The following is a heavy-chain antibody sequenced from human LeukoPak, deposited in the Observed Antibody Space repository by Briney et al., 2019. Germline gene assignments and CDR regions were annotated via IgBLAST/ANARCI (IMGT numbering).Heavy chain of an antibody. CDR1: GGSISSSSYY. D-gene: IGHD4-17*01. Sequence: SETLSLTCTVSGGSISSSSYYWGWVRQPPGKGLEWIGSNYYSGSTYYNPSLKSRVTISVDTSKNQFSLKLSSVTAADTAVYYCARVSHDYGDYGVYYYYMDVWGKGTTVTVSS. V-gene: IGHV4-39*07. CDR3: ARVSHDYGDYGVYYYYMDV. J-gene: IGHJ6*03. CDR2: NYYSGST.